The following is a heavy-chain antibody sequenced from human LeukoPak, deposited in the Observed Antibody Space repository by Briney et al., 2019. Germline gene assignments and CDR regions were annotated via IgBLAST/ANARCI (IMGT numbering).Heavy chain of an antibody. Sequence: GGSLRLSCAVSGFTFTDTYMTWIRQAPGKGLESLSYISPSGTDISYADSVKGRFTISRDNAKNSLYLQMNSLRAEDTALYYCARRYNWNDDHPFDYWGQGTLVTVSS. J-gene: IGHJ4*02. CDR2: ISPSGTDI. CDR1: GFTFTDTY. D-gene: IGHD1-1*01. CDR3: ARRYNWNDDHPFDY. V-gene: IGHV3-11*01.